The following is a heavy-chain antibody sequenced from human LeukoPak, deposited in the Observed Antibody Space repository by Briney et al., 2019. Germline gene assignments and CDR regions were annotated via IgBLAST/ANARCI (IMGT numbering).Heavy chain of an antibody. CDR3: ARDRDQYCTNGVCYYFDY. CDR2: IKQDGSEK. D-gene: IGHD2-8*01. Sequence: GGSLRLSRAASGFTFSSYWMSWVRQAPGKGLEWVAYIKQDGSEKYYVDSVKGRFTISRDNAKNSLYLQMNSLRAEDTAVYYCARDRDQYCTNGVCYYFDYWGQGTLVTVSS. J-gene: IGHJ4*02. V-gene: IGHV3-7*01. CDR1: GFTFSSYW.